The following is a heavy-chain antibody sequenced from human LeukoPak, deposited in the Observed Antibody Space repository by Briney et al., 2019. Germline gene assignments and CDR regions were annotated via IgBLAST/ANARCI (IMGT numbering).Heavy chain of an antibody. V-gene: IGHV3-7*01. CDR1: GFTFSTFW. CDR3: ATEGTGYYVDY. D-gene: IGHD3/OR15-3a*01. Sequence: GGSLRLSCAASGFTFSTFWMTWVRQAPGEGLEWVANIKEDGSEKYYVDSVKGRFTISRDNAKTSLYLQMNSLKFEDTAVYYCATEGTGYYVDYWGQGTLVTVSS. J-gene: IGHJ4*02. CDR2: IKEDGSEK.